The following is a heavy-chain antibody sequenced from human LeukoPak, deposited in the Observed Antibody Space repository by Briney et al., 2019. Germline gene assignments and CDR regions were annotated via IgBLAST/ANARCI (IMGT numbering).Heavy chain of an antibody. CDR1: GFTFSSYA. J-gene: IGHJ4*02. CDR2: MSGSGGFT. D-gene: IGHD7-27*01. CDR3: ARDVSWGSGIDY. V-gene: IGHV3-23*01. Sequence: GGSLRLSCAASGFTFSSYAMSWVRQAQGKGLEWVSAMSGSGGFTYYADSVKGRFTISRDNSKHTLYLQMNSLRAEDTAVYYCARDVSWGSGIDYWGQGPLVTVSS.